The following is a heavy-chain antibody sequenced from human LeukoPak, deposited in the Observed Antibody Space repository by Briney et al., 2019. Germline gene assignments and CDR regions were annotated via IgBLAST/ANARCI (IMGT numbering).Heavy chain of an antibody. V-gene: IGHV1-3*01. D-gene: IGHD3-3*01. J-gene: IGHJ4*02. CDR2: INAGNGNT. CDR3: ARDLERYYDLEGRSGY. CDR1: GYTFTSYA. Sequence: GASVKVSCKASGYTFTSYAMHRVRQAPGQRLEWMGWINAGNGNTKYSQKFQGRVTMTTDTLATTAYMELRSLRSDDTAVYYCARDLERYYDLEGRSGYWGQGTLVTVSS.